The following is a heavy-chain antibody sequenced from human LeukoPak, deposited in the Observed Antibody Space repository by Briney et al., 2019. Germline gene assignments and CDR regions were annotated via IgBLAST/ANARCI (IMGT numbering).Heavy chain of an antibody. CDR1: GGSISSYY. D-gene: IGHD3-3*01. V-gene: IGHV4-59*01. J-gene: IGHJ5*02. CDR3: ATGPPPPALRSRNWFDP. CDR2: IYYGRST. Sequence: SETLSLTCTGSGGSISSYYWSWIRQPPGKGLVWIGNIYYGRSTNYNPSLKSLVTISVDPSKHQFSLKLSSVTAADTAVYSCATGPPPPALRSRNWFDPWGPGTLVTVSS.